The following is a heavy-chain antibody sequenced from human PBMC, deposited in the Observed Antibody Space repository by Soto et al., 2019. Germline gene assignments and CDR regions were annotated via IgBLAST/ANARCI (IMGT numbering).Heavy chain of an antibody. Sequence: QLQLQESGPGLVKPSETLSLTCTVSGGSISSSSYYWGWIRQPPGKGLEWIGSIYYSGSTYYNPSLKRRVTISVDTSKNQLSLKLSSVTAADTAVYYCASRTVLRYFDWSYDYWGQGTLVTVSS. D-gene: IGHD3-9*01. V-gene: IGHV4-39*01. CDR1: GGSISSSSYY. CDR3: ASRTVLRYFDWSYDY. J-gene: IGHJ4*02. CDR2: IYYSGST.